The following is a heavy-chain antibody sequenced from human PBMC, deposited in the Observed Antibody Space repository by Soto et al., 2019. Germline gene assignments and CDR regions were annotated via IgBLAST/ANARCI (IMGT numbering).Heavy chain of an antibody. Sequence: PGGSLRLSCAASGFTFSNYAMTWVRQAPGKGLEWVSGISGSGGSTYDADSVKGRFTISRDNSKNTVFLQMNSLRAEDTAVYYCAKGGVRGVPSYFNMDAWGQGTAVTVSS. CDR3: AKGGVRGVPSYFNMDA. J-gene: IGHJ6*02. CDR1: GFTFSNYA. V-gene: IGHV3-23*01. D-gene: IGHD3-10*01. CDR2: ISGSGGST.